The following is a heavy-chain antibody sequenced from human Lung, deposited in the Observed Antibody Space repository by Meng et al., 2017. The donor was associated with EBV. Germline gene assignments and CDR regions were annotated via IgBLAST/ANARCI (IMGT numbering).Heavy chain of an antibody. D-gene: IGHD3-22*01. Sequence: QLPQPGPGPGLVKPSETMSRSCTVSCGSISSRSYYWGWIRQPPGKGLEWIGSIYYSGSTYYNPSLKSRVTISVDTSKNQFSLKLSSVTAADTAVYYCARQADDSSGYYDYWGQGTLVTVFS. V-gene: IGHV4-39*07. J-gene: IGHJ4*02. CDR1: CGSISSRSYY. CDR2: IYYSGST. CDR3: ARQADDSSGYYDY.